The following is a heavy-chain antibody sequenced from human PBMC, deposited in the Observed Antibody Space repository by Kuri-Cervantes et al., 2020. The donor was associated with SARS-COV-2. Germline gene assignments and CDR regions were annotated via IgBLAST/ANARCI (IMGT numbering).Heavy chain of an antibody. J-gene: IGHJ5*02. CDR3: ARDLRLGNSLDH. V-gene: IGHV3-23*01. Sequence: GESLKISCAASGFTFSSYAMSWVRQAPGKGLEWVSAISGSGGSTYYADSVKGRFTISRDNSKNTLYLQMNSLRAEDTAIYYCARDLRLGNSLDHWGQGTLVTVSS. CDR1: GFTFSSYA. CDR2: ISGSGGST. D-gene: IGHD6-19*01.